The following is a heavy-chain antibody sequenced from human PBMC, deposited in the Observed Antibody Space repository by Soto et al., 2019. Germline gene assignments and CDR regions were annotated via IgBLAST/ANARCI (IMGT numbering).Heavy chain of an antibody. D-gene: IGHD2-15*01. J-gene: IGHJ4*02. CDR1: GGSISSGGYY. V-gene: IGHV4-31*03. Sequence: PSETLSLTCTVSGGSISSGGYYWSWIRQHPGKGLEWIGYIYYSGSTYYNPSLKNRVTISVDTSKNQFSLKLSSVTAADTAVYYCARAPGGTVVSYYFDYWGQGTLVTVS. CDR2: IYYSGST. CDR3: ARAPGGTVVSYYFDY.